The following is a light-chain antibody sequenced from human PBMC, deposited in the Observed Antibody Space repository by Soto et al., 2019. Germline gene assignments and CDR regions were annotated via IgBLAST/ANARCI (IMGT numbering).Light chain of an antibody. CDR1: SSDVGAYNY. Sequence: QSVLTQPPSASGSPGQSVTISCTGTSSDVGAYNYVSWYQQHPGKAPKLMIHEVSKRPSGVPDRFSGSKSGNTASLTVSGLQAEDEADYYCSSYAGSSNVFGTGTKVTVL. CDR2: EVS. V-gene: IGLV2-8*01. CDR3: SSYAGSSNV. J-gene: IGLJ1*01.